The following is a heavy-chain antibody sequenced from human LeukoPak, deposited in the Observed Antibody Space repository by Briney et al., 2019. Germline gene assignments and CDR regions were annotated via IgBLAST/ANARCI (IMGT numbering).Heavy chain of an antibody. V-gene: IGHV4-61*02. D-gene: IGHD3-10*01. J-gene: IGHJ5*02. Sequence: SETLSLTCTVSGGSISSGDYYWTWVRQPAGKGLEWIGRIHTTGGTSCNPSLKNRVTISVDTSKHQLSLKLSSVAAADTAVYYCARDRGISAARGVPSWFDPWGQGTLVTVSS. CDR1: GGSISSGDYY. CDR2: IHTTGGT. CDR3: ARDRGISAARGVPSWFDP.